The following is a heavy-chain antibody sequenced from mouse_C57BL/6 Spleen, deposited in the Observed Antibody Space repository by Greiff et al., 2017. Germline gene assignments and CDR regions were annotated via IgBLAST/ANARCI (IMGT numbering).Heavy chain of an antibody. Sequence: VQLQQPGAELVKPGASVKLSCKASGYTFTSYWMQWVKQRPGQGLEWIGEIDPSDSYTNYNQKFKGKATLTVDTSSSTAYMQLSSLTSEDSAVYYCARSDSSGYFGYWGQGTTLTVSS. J-gene: IGHJ2*01. CDR1: GYTFTSYW. CDR2: IDPSDSYT. D-gene: IGHD3-2*02. CDR3: ARSDSSGYFGY. V-gene: IGHV1-50*01.